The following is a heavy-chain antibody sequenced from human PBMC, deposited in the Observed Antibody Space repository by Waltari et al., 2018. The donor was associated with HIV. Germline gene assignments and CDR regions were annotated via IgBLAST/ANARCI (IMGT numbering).Heavy chain of an antibody. V-gene: IGHV1-69*01. CDR1: GGPVSSSN. D-gene: IGHD3-22*01. J-gene: IGHJ6*02. CDR3: ARVPDRSGYQRYAMDV. CDR2: IIPLFGEA. Sequence: QVQLVQSGAEVKKPGSSVKVSCTASGGPVSSSNISWVRQAPGQGLEWMGAIIPLFGEANYAQKFQGRLTITADESTSTAYMELSSLRSEDTAVYYCARVPDRSGYQRYAMDVWGQGTTVTVS.